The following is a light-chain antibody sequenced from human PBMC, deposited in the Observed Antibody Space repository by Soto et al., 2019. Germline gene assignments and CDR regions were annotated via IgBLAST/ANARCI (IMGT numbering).Light chain of an antibody. CDR1: PGISNY. V-gene: IGKV1-27*01. Sequence: DIQMTQSPSSLSASVGDRVTITCRASPGISNYLAWYQQKPGKVPKHMIYAASNLQSGVPSQFSGSGSGTDFTLTISSLQPEDFATYYCQKYNRAPPTFAQGPKVEIK. CDR2: AAS. CDR3: QKYNRAPPT. J-gene: IGKJ1*01.